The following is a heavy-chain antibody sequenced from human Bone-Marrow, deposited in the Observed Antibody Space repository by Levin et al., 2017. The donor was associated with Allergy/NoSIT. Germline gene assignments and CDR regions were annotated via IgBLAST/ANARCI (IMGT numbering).Heavy chain of an antibody. CDR3: ARDVHFDGSGSRLDY. CDR2: ISSDGSNK. J-gene: IGHJ4*02. CDR1: FFPFLPSS. Sequence: SLRPSFSSSFFPFLPSSLHWVRQAPSKGLELLAAISSDGSNKYYVDSMKGRFTLSRAHSKSTLYLEMNSLRTEDAAVYYCARDVHFDGSGSRLDYWGQGSLVTVSS. V-gene: IGHV3-30-3*01. D-gene: IGHD3-22*01.